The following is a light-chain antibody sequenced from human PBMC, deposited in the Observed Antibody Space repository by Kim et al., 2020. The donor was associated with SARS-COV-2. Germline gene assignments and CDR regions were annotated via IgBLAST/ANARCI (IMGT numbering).Light chain of an antibody. J-gene: IGLJ2*01. CDR2: RNN. V-gene: IGLV1-47*01. CDR1: SSNIGSNY. Sequence: ELTQPPSASGTPGQRVTISCSGSSSNIGSNYVYWYQQLPGTAPKLLIYRNNQRPSGVPDRFSGSKSGTSASLAISGLRSEDEADYYCAAWDDSLSGSHVVFGGGTQLTVL. CDR3: AAWDDSLSGSHVV.